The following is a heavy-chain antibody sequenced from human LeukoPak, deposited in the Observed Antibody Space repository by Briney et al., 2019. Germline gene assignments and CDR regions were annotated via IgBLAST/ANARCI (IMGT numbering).Heavy chain of an antibody. CDR2: ISGSGSDT. J-gene: IGHJ4*02. CDR1: GFTLSKYA. D-gene: IGHD1-26*01. Sequence: AGGSLRLSCAASGFTLSKYAMNWVRQAPGKGLECVSTISGSGSDTYYADSVKGRFIISRDSSKNTLYLQMNSLRAEDTAIYYCAKGREAYSGSYTPFDSWGQGALVTVSS. V-gene: IGHV3-23*01. CDR3: AKGREAYSGSYTPFDS.